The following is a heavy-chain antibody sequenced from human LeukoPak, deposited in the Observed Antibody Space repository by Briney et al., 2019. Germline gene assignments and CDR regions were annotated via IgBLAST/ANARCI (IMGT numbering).Heavy chain of an antibody. D-gene: IGHD3-22*01. CDR1: GYTFSSYY. J-gene: IGHJ1*01. Sequence: ASVKVSCKASGYTFSSYYMHWVRQAPGQGLEWMGIINPSGGSTNYAQKLQGRVTMTRDMSTSTVYMELSSLRSGDTAVYYCARGGNEVVADAEYFQHWGQGTLVTVSS. V-gene: IGHV1-46*04. CDR3: ARGGNEVVADAEYFQH. CDR2: INPSGGST.